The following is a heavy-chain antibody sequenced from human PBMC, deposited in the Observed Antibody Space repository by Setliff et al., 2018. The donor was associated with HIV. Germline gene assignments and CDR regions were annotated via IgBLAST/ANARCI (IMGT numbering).Heavy chain of an antibody. CDR1: GGSISSHY. V-gene: IGHV4-59*08. D-gene: IGHD5-18*01. CDR2: VYYIGST. J-gene: IGHJ6*02. CDR3: ARGTAMVTPYYYYGMDV. Sequence: ASETLSLTCTASGGSISSHYWSWIRQPPGKGLEWIGYVYYIGSTNYNPSLQSRVTISIDTSKNQFSLKLSSVTAADTAVYYCARGTAMVTPYYYYGMDVWGQGTTVTVSS.